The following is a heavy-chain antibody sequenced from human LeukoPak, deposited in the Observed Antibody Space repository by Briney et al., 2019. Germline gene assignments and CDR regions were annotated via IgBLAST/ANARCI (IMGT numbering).Heavy chain of an antibody. D-gene: IGHD6-13*01. V-gene: IGHV3-30*03. CDR1: GLTFSSYD. CDR2: ISYDGSNK. Sequence: GGSLRLSCSASGLTFSSYDMSWVRQAPGKGLEWVAVISYDGSNKYYADSVKGRFTISRDNSKNTLYLQMNSLRAEDTAVYYCARDPYSSSWYEYYYYYMDVWGKGTTVTVSS. J-gene: IGHJ6*03. CDR3: ARDPYSSSWYEYYYYYMDV.